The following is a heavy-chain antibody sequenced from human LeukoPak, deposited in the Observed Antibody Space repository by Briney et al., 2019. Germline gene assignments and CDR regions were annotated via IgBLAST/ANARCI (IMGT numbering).Heavy chain of an antibody. V-gene: IGHV4-39*07. D-gene: IGHD3-3*01. Sequence: TSETLSLTCTVSGGSISSSSYYWGWIRQPPGKGLEWIGSIYYSGSTYYNPSLKSRVTISVDTSKNQFSLKLSSVTAADTAVYYCASSFLEWLAPFDYWGQGTLVTVSS. CDR2: IYYSGST. J-gene: IGHJ4*02. CDR1: GGSISSSSYY. CDR3: ASSFLEWLAPFDY.